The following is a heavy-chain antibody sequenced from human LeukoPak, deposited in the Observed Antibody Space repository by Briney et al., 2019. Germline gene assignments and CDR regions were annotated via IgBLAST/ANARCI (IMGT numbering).Heavy chain of an antibody. CDR1: GYTFTGYY. V-gene: IGHV1-2*02. CDR2: INPNSGGT. J-gene: IGHJ4*02. CDR3: ARGGYTVTKGFDY. Sequence: ASVKVSCKASGYTFTGYYMHWVRQAPGQGLEWMGWINPNSGGTNYAQNFQGSVTMTSDTSISTAYMGLSRLRSDDTAVYYCARGGYTVTKGFDYWGQGTLVTVSS. D-gene: IGHD4-17*01.